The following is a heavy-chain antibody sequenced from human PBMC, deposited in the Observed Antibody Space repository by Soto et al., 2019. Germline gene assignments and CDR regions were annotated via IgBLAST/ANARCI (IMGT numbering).Heavy chain of an antibody. CDR1: GFTFSADT. CDR2: LDPSSTYI. CDR3: VSGSYGAYES. D-gene: IGHD4-17*01. Sequence: EVQLVESGGGLVKPGGSLRLSCAASGFTFSADTMNWVRQAPGKGLEWVSSLDPSSTYIYSVDSVKGRFTLARDNAKNSLFLRLNSLRADVSSLYFRVSGSYGAYESWGQGTLVTVSS. J-gene: IGHJ5*02. V-gene: IGHV3-21*02.